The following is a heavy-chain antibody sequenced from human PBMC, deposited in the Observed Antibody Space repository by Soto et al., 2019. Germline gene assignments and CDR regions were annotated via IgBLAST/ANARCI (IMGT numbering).Heavy chain of an antibody. CDR1: GFTFSSYG. Sequence: GGSLRLSCAASGFTFSSYGMHWVRQAPGKGLEWVAVISYDGSNKYYADSVKGRFTISRDNSKNTLYLQMNSLRAEDTAVYYCATSRAGFHSSGWYYFDYWGHGTLVTVSS. CDR3: ATSRAGFHSSGWYYFDY. D-gene: IGHD6-19*01. V-gene: IGHV3-30*03. J-gene: IGHJ4*01. CDR2: ISYDGSNK.